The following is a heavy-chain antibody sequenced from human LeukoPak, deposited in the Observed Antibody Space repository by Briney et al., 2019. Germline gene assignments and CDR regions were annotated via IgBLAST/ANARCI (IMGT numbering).Heavy chain of an antibody. CDR2: VYPGDSDT. Sequence: RGESLKISCKGSGYSFTSYWIGWVRQVPGKGLEWMGIVYPGDSDTRYSSSFQGQVTISADKSISTAYLQWSSLKASDSAMYYCARPSTGVDYWGQGTLVTVSS. CDR1: GYSFTSYW. V-gene: IGHV5-51*01. CDR3: ARPSTGVDY. J-gene: IGHJ4*02.